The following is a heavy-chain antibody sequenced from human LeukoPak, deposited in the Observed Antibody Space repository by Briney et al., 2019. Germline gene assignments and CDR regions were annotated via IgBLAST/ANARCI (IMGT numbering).Heavy chain of an antibody. CDR2: IYYSGST. Sequence: SETLSLTCTVSGGSISSSSYSWDWIRQPPGKGLEGIGYIYYSGSTYYNPSLKSRVTISVDTSKNQFSLKLSSVTAADTAVYYCARGGKGSIFGVALYNWFDPWGQGTLVTVSS. V-gene: IGHV4-31*03. J-gene: IGHJ5*02. CDR3: ARGGKGSIFGVALYNWFDP. CDR1: GGSISSSSYS. D-gene: IGHD3-3*01.